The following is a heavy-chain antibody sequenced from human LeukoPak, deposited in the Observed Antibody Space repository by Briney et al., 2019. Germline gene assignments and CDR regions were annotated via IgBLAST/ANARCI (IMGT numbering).Heavy chain of an antibody. J-gene: IGHJ4*02. Sequence: GASVKVSCKASGYTFTDYYMHWVRQAPGQGPEWMAWIHPNSGNTNYAQKLQGRVTVTRDTSVSTAYMELSGLQSDDTAVYYCASPPSGDGGSFEYWGQGTLVTVSS. D-gene: IGHD3-10*01. CDR3: ASPPSGDGGSFEY. V-gene: IGHV1-2*02. CDR1: GYTFTDYY. CDR2: IHPNSGNT.